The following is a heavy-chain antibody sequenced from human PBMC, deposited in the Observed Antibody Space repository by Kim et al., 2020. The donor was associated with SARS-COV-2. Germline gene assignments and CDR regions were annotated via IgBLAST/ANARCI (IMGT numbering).Heavy chain of an antibody. J-gene: IGHJ4*02. CDR3: AREESGYDRIDY. Sequence: GGSLRLSCAASGFIFSSYSMNWVRQAPGKGLEWVSSISSSSSYIYYADSVKGRFTISRDNAKNLLYLQMNSLRAEDTAVYYCAREESGYDRIDYWGQGTLVTVSS. V-gene: IGHV3-21*01. CDR2: ISSSSSYI. D-gene: IGHD5-12*01. CDR1: GFIFSSYS.